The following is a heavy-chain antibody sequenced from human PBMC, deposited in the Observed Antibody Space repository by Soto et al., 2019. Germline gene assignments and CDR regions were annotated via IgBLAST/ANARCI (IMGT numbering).Heavy chain of an antibody. CDR2: IIPMFGTA. V-gene: IGHV1-69*12. J-gene: IGHJ4*02. D-gene: IGHD5-12*01. CDR3: ASGIKLWLRRINNGYSG. Sequence: QVQLVQSGAEVKKPESSVKVSCKAPGGTFSTYAISWVRQAPGQGLEWMGGIIPMFGTANYAQRFQDRVTITADESTNTVYMELRSLRSEDKAVYFCASGIKLWLRRINNGYSGWGQGTLVTVSS. CDR1: GGTFSTYA.